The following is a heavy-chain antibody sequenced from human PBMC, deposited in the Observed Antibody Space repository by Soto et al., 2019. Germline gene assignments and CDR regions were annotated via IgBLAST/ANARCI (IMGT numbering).Heavy chain of an antibody. D-gene: IGHD2-15*01. CDR1: GGTFSSYA. V-gene: IGHV1-69*13. CDR2: IIPIFGTA. J-gene: IGHJ6*02. CDR3: ARGAFGVVAATVYYYYGMDV. Sequence: GASVKVSCKASGGTFSSYAISWVRQAPGQGLEWMGGIIPIFGTANYAQKFQGRVTITADESTSTAYMELSSLRSEDTAVYYCARGAFGVVAATVYYYYGMDVWGQGTTVTVSS.